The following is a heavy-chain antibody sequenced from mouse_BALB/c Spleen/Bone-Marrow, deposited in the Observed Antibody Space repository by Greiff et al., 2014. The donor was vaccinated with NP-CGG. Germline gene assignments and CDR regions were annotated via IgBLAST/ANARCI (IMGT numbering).Heavy chain of an antibody. Sequence: VQLQQSGAELAKPGASVKMSCKASGYTFTSYWMHWVKQRPGQGLEWIGYINPSTGYTEYNQKFKDKATLTADKSSSTAYMQLSSLTSEDSAVCYCARGVGRAFDYWGQGTTLTVSS. V-gene: IGHV1-7*01. D-gene: IGHD4-1*01. CDR1: GYTFTSYW. J-gene: IGHJ2*01. CDR2: INPSTGYT. CDR3: ARGVGRAFDY.